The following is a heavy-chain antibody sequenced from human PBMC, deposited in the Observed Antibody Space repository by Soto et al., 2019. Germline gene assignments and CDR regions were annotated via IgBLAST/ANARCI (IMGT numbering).Heavy chain of an antibody. CDR1: GGPLSSSA. CDR2: IHPKCGGP. Sequence: ASVKVSSKASGGPLSSSAISWLRQAPGEGLEWLGQIHPKCGGPSTTQAFEGTVPMTRDTSNSTAYMELRGLKSDDTAVYYCARFTLKAGNWSAPGGKGTLVTVSS. V-gene: IGHV1-2*06. J-gene: IGHJ5*02. CDR3: ARFTLKAGNWSAP.